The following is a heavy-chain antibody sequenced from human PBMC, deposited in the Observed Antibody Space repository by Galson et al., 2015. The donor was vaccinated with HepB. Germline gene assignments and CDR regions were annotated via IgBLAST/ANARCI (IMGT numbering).Heavy chain of an antibody. D-gene: IGHD6-13*01. CDR3: TGGLGSSSWLSDY. CDR2: IDGGGGTT. CDR1: GFDFSSWA. J-gene: IGHJ4*02. Sequence: SLRLSCAASGFDFSSWAMNWVRQAPGKRPEWVSFIDGGGGTTDYADSVRGRFTISRDNAKNSLYLQMNSLTDEDTAVYYCTGGLGSSSWLSDYWGQGTLVPVSS. V-gene: IGHV3-48*03.